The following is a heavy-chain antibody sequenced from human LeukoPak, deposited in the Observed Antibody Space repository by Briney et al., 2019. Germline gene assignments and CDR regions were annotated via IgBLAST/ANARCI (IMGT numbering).Heavy chain of an antibody. Sequence: GGSLRLSCAASGFTFSSYAMHWVRQAPGKGPEWVAVIWYDGSNKYYADSVKGRFTISRDNSKNTLYLQMNSLRAEDTAVYYCAREMVYCSGGSCSDYFNYWGQGTLVTVSS. CDR1: GFTFSSYA. CDR2: IWYDGSNK. CDR3: AREMVYCSGGSCSDYFNY. D-gene: IGHD2-15*01. J-gene: IGHJ4*02. V-gene: IGHV3-33*08.